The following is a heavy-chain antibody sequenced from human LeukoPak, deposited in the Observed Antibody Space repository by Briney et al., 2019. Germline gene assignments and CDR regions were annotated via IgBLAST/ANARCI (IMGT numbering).Heavy chain of an antibody. D-gene: IGHD3-10*01. J-gene: IGHJ5*02. CDR1: GYTFTSYD. CDR2: MNPNSGNT. CDR3: ARGAYGSGSYYSNPHADWFDP. Sequence: ASVKVSCKASGYTFTSYDINWVRQVTGQGLEWMGWMNPNSGNTGYAQKFQGRVTMTRNTSISTAYMELSSLRSEDTAVYYCARGAYGSGSYYSNPHADWFDPWGQGTLVTVSS. V-gene: IGHV1-8*01.